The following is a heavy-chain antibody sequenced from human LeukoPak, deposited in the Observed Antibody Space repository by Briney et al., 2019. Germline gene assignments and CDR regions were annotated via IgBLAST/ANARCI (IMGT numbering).Heavy chain of an antibody. Sequence: SETLSLTCAVYGGSFSGYYWTLIRQTPGKGLEWIGEINHSGSTNYNPSLKSRVTISVDTSKNQFSLKLNSVTVADTAVYYCARENDVSAILRRNWFDPWGQGTLVIVSS. J-gene: IGHJ5*02. CDR1: GGSFSGYY. D-gene: IGHD3/OR15-3a*01. CDR2: INHSGST. CDR3: ARENDVSAILRRNWFDP. V-gene: IGHV4-34*01.